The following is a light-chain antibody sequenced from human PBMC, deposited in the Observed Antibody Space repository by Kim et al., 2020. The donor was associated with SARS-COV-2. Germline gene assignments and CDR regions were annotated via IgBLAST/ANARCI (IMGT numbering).Light chain of an antibody. CDR2: DTS. J-gene: IGKJ4*01. V-gene: IGKV3-11*01. CDR1: QSVSSY. CDR3: QQRGKWPLT. Sequence: EIVLTQSPATLSLSPGERATLSCRASQSVSSYLAWYQQKPGQAPRLLIYDTSNRATGIPARFSGSGSGTDFTLTISSLEPDDFAVYYCQQRGKWPLTFGGGTKVDIK.